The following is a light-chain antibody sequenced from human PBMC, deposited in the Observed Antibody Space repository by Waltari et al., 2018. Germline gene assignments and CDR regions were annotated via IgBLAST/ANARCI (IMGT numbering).Light chain of an antibody. J-gene: IGKJ1*01. Sequence: IVLTHSPRTLPTPPGARATLSCWARQGVSRWLAWYQQESGQPPGLLIYGASSRATGIPDRFSGSGSGTDFSLTISRLEPEDSAVYYCQKYGTLPATFGQGTKVEVK. CDR1: QGVSRW. CDR3: QKYGTLPAT. V-gene: IGKV3-20*01. CDR2: GAS.